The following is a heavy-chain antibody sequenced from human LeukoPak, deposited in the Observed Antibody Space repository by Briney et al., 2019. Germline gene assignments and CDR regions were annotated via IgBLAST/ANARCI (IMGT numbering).Heavy chain of an antibody. J-gene: IGHJ4*02. D-gene: IGHD5-12*01. CDR1: GFTLXSYE. CDR2: IEYSGGSA. V-gene: IGHV3-23*01. Sequence: GFTLXSYEMSWIRQAPGKGLEWAASIEYSGGSAYYADSVKGRFSISREDSKNTLYLQLNSLRVEDTAVYYCARGPSXYHXTGGQGTLXTVSS. CDR3: ARGPSXYHXT.